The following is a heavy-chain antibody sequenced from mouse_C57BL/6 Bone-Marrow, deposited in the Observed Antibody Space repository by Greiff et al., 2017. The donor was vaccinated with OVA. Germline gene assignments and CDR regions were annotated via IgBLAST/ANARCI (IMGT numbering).Heavy chain of an antibody. CDR1: GYTFTSYG. CDR3: ARQYSKAY. D-gene: IGHD2-5*01. Sequence: VQLQQSGAELARPGASVKLSCKASGYTFTSYGISWVKQRTGQGLVWIGEIYPRSGNTYYNEKFKGKATLTADKSSSTAYMELRSLTSEDSAVYFCARQYSKAYWGQGTLVTVSA. J-gene: IGHJ3*01. V-gene: IGHV1-81*01. CDR2: IYPRSGNT.